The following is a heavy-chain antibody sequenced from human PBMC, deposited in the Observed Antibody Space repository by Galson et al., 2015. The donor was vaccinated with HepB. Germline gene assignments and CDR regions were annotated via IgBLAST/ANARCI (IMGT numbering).Heavy chain of an antibody. J-gene: IGHJ4*02. V-gene: IGHV2-5*02. Sequence: PALVKPTQPLTLTCTFSGFSLSTSEEGVGVAWIRQPPGKALEWLALIYWDDDQRYSPSLKNRLTITKDSSKGQVVLIITRMDPMDTATYYCAHIRDSASVRFDSWGQGAQVTVSS. D-gene: IGHD4-17*01. CDR3: AHIRDSASVRFDS. CDR1: GFSLSTSEEG. CDR2: IYWDDDQ.